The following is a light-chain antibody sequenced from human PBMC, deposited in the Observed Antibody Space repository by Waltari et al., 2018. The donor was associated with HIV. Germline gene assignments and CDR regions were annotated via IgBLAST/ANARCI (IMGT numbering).Light chain of an antibody. V-gene: IGLV2-8*01. CDR2: EVT. CDR3: SSFAGTHKL. J-gene: IGLJ2*01. CDR1: NGDISDYKY. Sequence: QSALTQSPSASGSPGQSVNISCTGANGDISDYKYVSWYQQHSDRPPKLIIFEVTRRPSGVPDRFSVSKSGNTASLFVSGLQPEDEATYFCSSFAGTHKLFGGGTKLTVL.